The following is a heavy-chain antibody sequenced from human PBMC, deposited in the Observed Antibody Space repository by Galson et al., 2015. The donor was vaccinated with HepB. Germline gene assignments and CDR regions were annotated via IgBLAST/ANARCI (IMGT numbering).Heavy chain of an antibody. CDR1: GGSISSYY. CDR3: TKVLTTYFFAS. D-gene: IGHD1-14*01. V-gene: IGHV4-59*12. CDR2: IYYSGST. J-gene: IGHJ4*02. Sequence: ETLSLTCTVSGGSISSYYWSRIRQPPGKGLEWIGYIYYSGSTNYNPSLKSRVTISVDTSKNTLYLQMDSLRAEDTAVYYCTKVLTTYFFASWGQGTLVTVSS.